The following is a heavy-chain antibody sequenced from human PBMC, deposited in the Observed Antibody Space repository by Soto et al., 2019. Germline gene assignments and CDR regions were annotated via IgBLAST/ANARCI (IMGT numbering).Heavy chain of an antibody. Sequence: ASVKVSCKTSGYSFTGYYIHWVRQAPGQGLEWMGWINPNSGATLYARKFQGRVIVSRDTSISTAFMELSSLSSGDTAVYYCARGPFNYDSSGYYVYWGQGTLVTVSS. V-gene: IGHV1-2*02. CDR1: GYSFTGYY. CDR3: ARGPFNYDSSGYYVY. J-gene: IGHJ1*01. CDR2: INPNSGAT. D-gene: IGHD3-22*01.